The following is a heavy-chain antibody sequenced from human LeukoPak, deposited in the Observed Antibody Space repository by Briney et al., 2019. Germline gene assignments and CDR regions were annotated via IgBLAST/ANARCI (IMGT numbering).Heavy chain of an antibody. CDR2: IKQDGSEK. D-gene: IGHD1-26*01. CDR3: ARARGRDNRGSYSGLDY. J-gene: IGHJ4*02. Sequence: GGSLRLSCAASGFTFSSYWMSWVRQAPGKGLEWVANIKQDGSEKYYVDSVKGRFTISRDNAKNPLYLQMNSLRAEDTAVYYCARARGRDNRGSYSGLDYWGQGTLVTVSS. V-gene: IGHV3-7*01. CDR1: GFTFSSYW.